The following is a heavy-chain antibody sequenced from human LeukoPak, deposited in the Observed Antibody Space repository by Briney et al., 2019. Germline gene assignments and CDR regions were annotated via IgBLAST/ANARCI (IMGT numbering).Heavy chain of an antibody. CDR2: INPNSGGT. CDR1: GYTFTGYY. V-gene: IGHV1-2*06. D-gene: IGHD1-26*01. Sequence: ASVKVSCKASGYTFTGYYMHWVRQAPGQGLEWMGRINPNSGGTNYAQKFQGRVTMTRDTSISTAYMELSRLRSDGTAVYYCARERRGEWELPYWGQGTLVTVSS. CDR3: ARERRGEWELPY. J-gene: IGHJ4*02.